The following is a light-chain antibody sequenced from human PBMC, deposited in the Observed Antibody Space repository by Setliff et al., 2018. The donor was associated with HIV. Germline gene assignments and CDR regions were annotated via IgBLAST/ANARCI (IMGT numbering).Light chain of an antibody. Sequence: QSVLTQPASVSASPGQSITISCTGTSSDVGGYDYVSWYQQHPGKAPRVMIYDVSKRPSGVSSRFSGSKSGNTASLIISGLQPEDEADYYCSSYAGNNNFVFGTGTKVTVL. CDR2: DVS. CDR3: SSYAGNNNFV. V-gene: IGLV2-14*03. CDR1: SSDVGGYDY. J-gene: IGLJ1*01.